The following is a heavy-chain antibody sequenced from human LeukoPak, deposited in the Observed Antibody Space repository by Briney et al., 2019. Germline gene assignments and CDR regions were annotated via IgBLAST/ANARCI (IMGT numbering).Heavy chain of an antibody. CDR2: INWNGGST. CDR1: GFTFDDYG. Sequence: GGSLRLSCAASGFTFDDYGMSWVRQAPGKGLEWVSGINWNGGSTGYADSVKGRFTISRDNAKNSLYLHMSSLRVEDTAVYYCARDYPAAAGPDYFDYWGQGTLVTVSS. V-gene: IGHV3-20*04. CDR3: ARDYPAAAGPDYFDY. J-gene: IGHJ4*02. D-gene: IGHD6-13*01.